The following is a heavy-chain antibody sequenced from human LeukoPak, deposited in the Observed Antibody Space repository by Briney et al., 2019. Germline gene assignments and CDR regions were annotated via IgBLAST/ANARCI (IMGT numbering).Heavy chain of an antibody. CDR2: MNPNSGNT. J-gene: IGHJ4*02. CDR3: ARMLGELGYLTTYYFDY. CDR1: GYAFTSYD. Sequence: ASVKVSCKASGYAFTSYDINWVRQATGQGLEWMGWMNPNSGNTGYAQKFQGRVTMTRNTSISTAYMELSSLRSEDTAVYYCARMLGELGYLTTYYFDYWGQGTLVTVSS. V-gene: IGHV1-8*01. D-gene: IGHD3-10*02.